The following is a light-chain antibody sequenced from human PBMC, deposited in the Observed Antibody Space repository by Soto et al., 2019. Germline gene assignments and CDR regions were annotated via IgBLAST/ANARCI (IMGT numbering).Light chain of an antibody. CDR1: QSISSW. CDR3: QQYNSYSWT. J-gene: IGKJ1*01. Sequence: DIQITQSPSTLSASVGDRVTPTCRASQSISSWLAWYQQKPGKAPKLLIYKASSLESGVPSRFSGSGSGTEFTLTISSLQPDDFATYYCQQYNSYSWTFGQGTKVDIK. CDR2: KAS. V-gene: IGKV1-5*03.